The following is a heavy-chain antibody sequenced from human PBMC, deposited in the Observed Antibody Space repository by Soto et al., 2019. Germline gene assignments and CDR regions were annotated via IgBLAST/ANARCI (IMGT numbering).Heavy chain of an antibody. CDR2: ISSSSGYI. Sequence: GGSLRLSCAASGFTFSSYSMNWVRQAPGKGLEWVSSISSSSGYIYYADSVKGRFTISRDNAKNSLFLQMTSLRAEDTAVYYCTIGRVNGGMDVWGQGITVTVSS. J-gene: IGHJ6*02. V-gene: IGHV3-21*06. CDR1: GFTFSSYS. CDR3: TIGRVNGGMDV. D-gene: IGHD6-13*01.